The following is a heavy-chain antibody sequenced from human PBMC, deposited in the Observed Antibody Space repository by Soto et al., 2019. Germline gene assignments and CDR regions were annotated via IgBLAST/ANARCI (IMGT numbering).Heavy chain of an antibody. J-gene: IGHJ5*02. CDR1: GGSISSGGYY. CDR2: IYYSGST. Sequence: SETLSLTCTVSGGSISSGGYYWSWIRQHPGKGLEWIGYIYYSGSTYYNPSLKSRVTISVDTSKNQFSLKLSSVTAADTAVYYCAREAQDQQLVLGGGPYNWFDPWGQGTLVTVSS. V-gene: IGHV4-31*03. D-gene: IGHD6-13*01. CDR3: AREAQDQQLVLGGGPYNWFDP.